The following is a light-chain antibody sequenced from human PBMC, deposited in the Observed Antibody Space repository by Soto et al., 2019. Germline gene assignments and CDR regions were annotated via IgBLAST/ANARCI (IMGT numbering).Light chain of an antibody. J-gene: IGKJ4*01. Sequence: IPMTQSPSTLAGSLGDRLKITCGASQSISSYLNWYQQKPGKAPKLLIYAASSLQSGVPSRFSASGSGTDFTLTISSLQPEDFATYYCQQSYRTPLTFGGGTKVDIK. CDR2: AAS. V-gene: IGKV1-39*01. CDR3: QQSYRTPLT. CDR1: QSISSY.